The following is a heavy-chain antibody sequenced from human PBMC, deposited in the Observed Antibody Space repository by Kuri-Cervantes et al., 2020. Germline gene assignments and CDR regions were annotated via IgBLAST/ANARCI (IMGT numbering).Heavy chain of an antibody. Sequence: ASVKVSCKASGYTFTSYAMNWVRQAPGQGLEWMGWINTNTGNPTYAQGFTGRFVFSLDTSVSTAYLQICSLKAEDTAVYYCARAHYYYYGSGSYSVPYWFDPWGQGTLVTVSS. CDR1: GYTFTSYA. V-gene: IGHV7-4-1*01. D-gene: IGHD3-10*01. CDR2: INTNTGNP. CDR3: ARAHYYYYGSGSYSVPYWFDP. J-gene: IGHJ5*02.